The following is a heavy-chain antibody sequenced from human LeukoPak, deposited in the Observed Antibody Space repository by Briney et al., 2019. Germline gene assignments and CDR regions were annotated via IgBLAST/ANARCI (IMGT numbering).Heavy chain of an antibody. D-gene: IGHD2-15*01. V-gene: IGHV1-2*02. Sequence: ASVRVSCKASGYTFTGYYMHWVRQAPGQGLEWMGWINPNSGGTNYAQKFQGRVAMTRDTSISTAYMELSSLRSEDTAVYYCARGPYCSGGSCYGDYYYYMDVWGKGTTVTVSS. CDR1: GYTFTGYY. CDR3: ARGPYCSGGSCYGDYYYYMDV. J-gene: IGHJ6*03. CDR2: INPNSGGT.